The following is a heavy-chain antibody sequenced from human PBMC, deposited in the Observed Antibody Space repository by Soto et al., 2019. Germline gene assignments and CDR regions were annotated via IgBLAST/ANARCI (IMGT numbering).Heavy chain of an antibody. D-gene: IGHD1-1*01. J-gene: IGHJ4*02. CDR1: GGSISSSSYC. CDR3: ARSDNWDHFDY. CDR2: IYYSGST. Sequence: SETLSLTCTVSGGSISSSSYCWGWIRQPPGKGLEWIGSIYYSGSTYYNPSLKSRVTISVDTSKNQFSLKLSSVTAADTAVYYCARSDNWDHFDYWGQGTLVTVSS. V-gene: IGHV4-39*01.